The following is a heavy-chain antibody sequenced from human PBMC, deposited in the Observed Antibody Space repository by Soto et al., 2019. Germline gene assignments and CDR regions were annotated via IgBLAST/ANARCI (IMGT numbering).Heavy chain of an antibody. D-gene: IGHD4-17*01. CDR2: ISGSGGST. CDR3: AKGDYGDSRYVWWY. J-gene: IGHJ4*02. V-gene: IGHV3-23*01. Sequence: GGSLRLSCAASGFTLSSYAMSWVRQAPGKGLEWVSTISGSGGSTYYADSVKGRFTISRDNSKNTLYLQMNSLRAEDTAVYSCAKGDYGDSRYVWWYSGQGTLVTVSS. CDR1: GFTLSSYA.